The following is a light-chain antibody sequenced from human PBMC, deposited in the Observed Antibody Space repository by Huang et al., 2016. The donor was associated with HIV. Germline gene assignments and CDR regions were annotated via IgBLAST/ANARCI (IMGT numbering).Light chain of an antibody. CDR3: QQYYTTPLT. J-gene: IGKJ4*01. CDR2: AAS. V-gene: IGKV4-1*01. Sequence: DIVMTQSPDSLAVSLGERATINCKSSQSVLYSSNNKNYLDWYQQKPGQPPKLLIYAASARESGDPDRFSGSGSATDFTLTISSLQAADVAIYYCQQYYTTPLTFGGGTKVEIK. CDR1: QSVLYSSNNKNY.